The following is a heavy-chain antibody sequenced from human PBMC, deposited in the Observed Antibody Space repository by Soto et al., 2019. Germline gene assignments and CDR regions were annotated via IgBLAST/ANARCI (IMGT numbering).Heavy chain of an antibody. D-gene: IGHD1-1*01. Sequence: KASETLSLTCAVSGGSISSGGYSWSWIRQPPGKGLEWIGYIYHSGSTYYNPSLKSRVTISVDRSKNQFSLKLSSVTAADTAVYYCARDHGTYYGMDVWGQGTTVTVSS. J-gene: IGHJ6*02. CDR2: IYHSGST. V-gene: IGHV4-30-2*01. CDR3: ARDHGTYYGMDV. CDR1: GGSISSGGYS.